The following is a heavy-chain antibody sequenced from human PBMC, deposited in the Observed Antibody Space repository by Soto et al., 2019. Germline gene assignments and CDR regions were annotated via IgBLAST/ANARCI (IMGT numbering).Heavy chain of an antibody. Sequence: ASVKVSCKASGYTLTGYYMHWVRQAPGQGLEWMGWINPNSGGTNYAQKFQGWVTMTRDTSISTAYMELSRLRSDDTAVYYCARGSCGPAAMPPHCYGMDVWGQGTTVTVSS. D-gene: IGHD2-2*01. CDR1: GYTLTGYY. CDR3: ARGSCGPAAMPPHCYGMDV. J-gene: IGHJ6*02. CDR2: INPNSGGT. V-gene: IGHV1-2*04.